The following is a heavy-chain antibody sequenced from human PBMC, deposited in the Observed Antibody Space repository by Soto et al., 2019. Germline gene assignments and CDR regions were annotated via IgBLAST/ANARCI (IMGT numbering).Heavy chain of an antibody. Sequence: QVQLVESGGGVVQPGRSLRLSCAASGFTFSSYAMHWVRQAPGKGLEWVAVISYDGSNKYYADSVKGRFTISRDNSKHTLYLQMNSLRAEDTAVYYCAREGRYDFWSGYYTGMVGWFDPWGQGTLVTVSA. CDR3: AREGRYDFWSGYYTGMVGWFDP. V-gene: IGHV3-30-3*01. CDR2: ISYDGSNK. D-gene: IGHD3-3*01. J-gene: IGHJ5*02. CDR1: GFTFSSYA.